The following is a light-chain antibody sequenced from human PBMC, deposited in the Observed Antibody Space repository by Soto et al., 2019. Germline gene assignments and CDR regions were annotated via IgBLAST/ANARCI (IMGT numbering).Light chain of an antibody. CDR1: SSDVGGYNN. J-gene: IGLJ2*01. CDR3: SSYPSSSPVV. Sequence: QSVLTQHASVSGSPGRSITISCTGTSSDVGGYNNVSWYQQHPGKAPKLMIYDVINRPSGVSNRFSGYKSGNTSSMTISGLPAEAVSDYYCSSYPSSSPVVFGGGTKVTVL. CDR2: DVI. V-gene: IGLV2-14*01.